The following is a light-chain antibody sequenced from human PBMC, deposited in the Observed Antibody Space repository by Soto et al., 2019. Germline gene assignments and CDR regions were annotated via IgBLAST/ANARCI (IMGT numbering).Light chain of an antibody. CDR2: GAS. J-gene: IGKJ1*01. CDR1: QSVTSNS. Sequence: EIVLTQSPGTLSLSPGDRATLFCRASQSVTSNSLAWYQHKPGQGPRFLIYGASTRATGIPGRFSGSGSGADFPLTISRLEPEDVAVYYCQQYGSSPRTFVQGTKVEI. V-gene: IGKV3-20*01. CDR3: QQYGSSPRT.